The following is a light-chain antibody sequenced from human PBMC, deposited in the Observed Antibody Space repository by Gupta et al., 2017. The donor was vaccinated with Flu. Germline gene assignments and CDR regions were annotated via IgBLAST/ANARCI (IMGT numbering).Light chain of an antibody. J-gene: IGLJ2*01. CDR3: CSYAGRHVV. Sequence: QSALTQPASVSASPGQSITISCTGTSSDVGNYDLVSWYQQSPGKAPKLMIYEVSKWPSGVSNRFSGSKSGNTASLTISGLQSEDEGDYYCCSYAGRHVVFGGGTKLTVL. V-gene: IGLV2-23*02. CDR1: SSDVGNYDL. CDR2: EVS.